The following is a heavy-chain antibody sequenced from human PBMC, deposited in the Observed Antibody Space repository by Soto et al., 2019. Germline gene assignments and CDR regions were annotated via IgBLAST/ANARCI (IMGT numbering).Heavy chain of an antibody. V-gene: IGHV4-30-2*01. J-gene: IGHJ4*02. CDR1: GGSISSGGYS. CDR2: IYHSGST. Sequence: PSETLSLTCAVSGGSISSGGYSWSWIRQPPGKGLEWIGYIYHSGSTYYNPSLKSRVTISVDTSKNHFSLKLSSVTAADTAVYYCARVLGDDSSGYLPYYFDYWGQGTLVTVSS. CDR3: ARVLGDDSSGYLPYYFDY. D-gene: IGHD3-22*01.